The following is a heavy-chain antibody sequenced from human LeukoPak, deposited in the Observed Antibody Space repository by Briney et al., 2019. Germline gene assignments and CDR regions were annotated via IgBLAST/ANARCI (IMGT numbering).Heavy chain of an antibody. Sequence: PGGSLRLSCAASGFTFSSYAMHWVRQAPGKGLEWVAVISYDGSNKYYADSVKGRFTISRDNSKNTLYLQMNSLRAEDTAVYYCATSGYSYGPFDYWGQGTLVTVSS. CDR1: GFTFSSYA. D-gene: IGHD5-18*01. CDR3: ATSGYSYGPFDY. J-gene: IGHJ4*02. CDR2: ISYDGSNK. V-gene: IGHV3-30-3*01.